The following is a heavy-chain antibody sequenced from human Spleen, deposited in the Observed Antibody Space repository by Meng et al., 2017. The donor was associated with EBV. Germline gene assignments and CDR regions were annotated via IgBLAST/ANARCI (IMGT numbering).Heavy chain of an antibody. CDR2: INPISGGT. CDR3: ARDFGSGSHYNY. Sequence: QVQLVQAWAEVKKPGASVKGSCKASGYSFNDYYIHWVRQAPGQGLEWMGRINPISGGTNYAQNFQGRVTMTRDTSISTAYMELSRLRSDDTAVYYCARDFGSGSHYNYWGQGTLVTVSS. CDR1: GYSFNDYY. V-gene: IGHV1-2*06. J-gene: IGHJ4*02. D-gene: IGHD3-10*01.